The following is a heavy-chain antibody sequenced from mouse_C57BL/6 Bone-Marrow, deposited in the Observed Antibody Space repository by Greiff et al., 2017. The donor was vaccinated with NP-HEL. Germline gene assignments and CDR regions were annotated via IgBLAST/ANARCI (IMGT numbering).Heavy chain of an antibody. D-gene: IGHD1-1*01. CDR2: IRLKSDNYAT. CDR1: GFTFSNYW. V-gene: IGHV6-3*01. Sequence: DVMLVESGGGLVQPGGSMKLSCVASGFTFSNYWMNWVRQSPEKGLEWVAQIRLKSDNYATHYAESVKGRFTISRDDSKSSVYLQMNNLRAEDTGIYYCTGRITTVVAGAMDYWGQGTSVTVSS. J-gene: IGHJ4*01. CDR3: TGRITTVVAGAMDY.